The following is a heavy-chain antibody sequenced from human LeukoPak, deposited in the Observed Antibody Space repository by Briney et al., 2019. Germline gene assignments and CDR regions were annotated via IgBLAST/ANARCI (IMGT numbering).Heavy chain of an antibody. V-gene: IGHV3-48*03. CDR3: ARGPSGYHNT. J-gene: IGHJ4*02. CDR2: ISSSGSTI. D-gene: IGHD5-12*01. Sequence: GGSLRLSCAASGFIFSNYEMNWVRQAPGKGLEWVSYISSSGSTIYYADSVKGRFTISRDNSKNTLYLQMNSLRAEDTAVYYCARGPSGYHNTGGQGTLVTVSS. CDR1: GFIFSNYE.